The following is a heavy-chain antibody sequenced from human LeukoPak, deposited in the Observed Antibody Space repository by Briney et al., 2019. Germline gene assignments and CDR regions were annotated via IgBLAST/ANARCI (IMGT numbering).Heavy chain of an antibody. CDR2: IYHSGST. D-gene: IGHD6-19*01. J-gene: IGHJ4*02. CDR1: GGSISSGGYS. V-gene: IGHV4-30-2*01. CDR3: ARGEGITVAGRGGYFDY. Sequence: PSQTLSLTCAVSGGSISSGGYSWSWLRQPPGKGLEWIGYIYHSGSTYYNPSLKSRVTISVDRSKNQFSLKLSSVTAADTAVYYCARGEGITVAGRGGYFDYWGQGTLVTVSS.